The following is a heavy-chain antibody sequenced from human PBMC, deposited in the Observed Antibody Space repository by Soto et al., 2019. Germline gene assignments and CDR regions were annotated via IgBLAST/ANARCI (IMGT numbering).Heavy chain of an antibody. Sequence: VESLTISCKAPGYKFTTFGLKWVRQTPGKGLEWLGRIDPTDSFTNYSPPFEGHVTISVDRSISTAYLQWNSLQSSDTAIYYCARPASGGSSDAFDVWGQGTTVTVSS. D-gene: IGHD2-15*01. CDR2: IDPTDSFT. J-gene: IGHJ3*01. CDR1: GYKFTTFG. CDR3: ARPASGGSSDAFDV. V-gene: IGHV5-10-1*01.